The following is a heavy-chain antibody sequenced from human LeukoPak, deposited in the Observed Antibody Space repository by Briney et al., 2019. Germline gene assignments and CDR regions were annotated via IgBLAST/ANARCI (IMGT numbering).Heavy chain of an antibody. CDR1: GYRFTSYG. J-gene: IGHJ4*01. V-gene: IGHV1-18*01. CDR2: ISAHNGNK. D-gene: IGHD3-10*01. CDR3: ARDLGNYFHF. Sequence: ASVTVSCKAAGYRFTSYGISWVRQAHGQGLEWMGWISAHNGNKKYAQEVQGRVTMTTNTSTGTAYKEMRMLRSSHKAEYCCARDLGNYFHFRGQGTLVTVSS.